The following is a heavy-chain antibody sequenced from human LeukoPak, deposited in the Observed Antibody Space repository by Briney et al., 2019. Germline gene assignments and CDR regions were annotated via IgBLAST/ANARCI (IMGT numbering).Heavy chain of an antibody. CDR3: ARDLELRYFDWLSLQYNWFDP. CDR1: GGTFSSYA. Sequence: ASVKVSCKASGGTFSSYAISWVRQAPGQGLEWMGWISAYNGNTNYAQKLQGRVTMTTDTSTSTAYMELRSLRSDDTAVYYCARDLELRYFDWLSLQYNWFDPWGQGTLVTVSS. V-gene: IGHV1-18*01. D-gene: IGHD3-9*01. CDR2: ISAYNGNT. J-gene: IGHJ5*02.